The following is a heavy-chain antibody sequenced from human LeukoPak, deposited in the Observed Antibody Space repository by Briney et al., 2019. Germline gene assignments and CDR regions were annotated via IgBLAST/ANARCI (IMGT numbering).Heavy chain of an antibody. Sequence: GGSLRLSCAASGFTFSSYWMSWVRQAPGKGLEWVANIKQDGSEKYYVDSVKGRFTISRDNAKNSLYLQMNSLRAEDTALYYCAKDRGRYSGYDFDYWGQGTLVTVSS. V-gene: IGHV3-7*03. J-gene: IGHJ4*02. CDR2: IKQDGSEK. CDR1: GFTFSSYW. CDR3: AKDRGRYSGYDFDY. D-gene: IGHD5-12*01.